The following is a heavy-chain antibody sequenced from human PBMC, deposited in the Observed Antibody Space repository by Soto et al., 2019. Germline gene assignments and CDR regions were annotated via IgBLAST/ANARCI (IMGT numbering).Heavy chain of an antibody. CDR1: GFTISSYY. D-gene: IGHD3-10*01. Sequence: SETLSLTCTVSGFTISSYYWSWIRQPPGKGLEWIGYIYYSGSTNYNPSLKSRVTISVDTSKNQFSLKLSSVTAADTAVYYCARLLYGSGSWFDPWGQGTLVTVSS. CDR2: IYYSGST. V-gene: IGHV4-59*08. J-gene: IGHJ5*02. CDR3: ARLLYGSGSWFDP.